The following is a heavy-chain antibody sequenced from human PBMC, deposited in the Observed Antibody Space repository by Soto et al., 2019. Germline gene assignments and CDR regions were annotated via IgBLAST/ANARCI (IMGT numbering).Heavy chain of an antibody. CDR2: VSPYNGDT. CDR3: AREVGHMDV. D-gene: IGHD2-2*01. V-gene: IGHV1-18*04. Sequence: XSVKISCKASGYTFTTYGIHWVRQAPGQGLEWTGWVSPYNGDTTYAQKVQGRVTMTTDTSTTTAYLELRSLRSDDTAVYYCAREVGHMDVWGQGTTVTVSS. J-gene: IGHJ6*02. CDR1: GYTFTTYG.